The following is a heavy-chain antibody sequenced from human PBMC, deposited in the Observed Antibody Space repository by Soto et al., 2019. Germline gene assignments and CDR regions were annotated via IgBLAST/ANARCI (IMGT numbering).Heavy chain of an antibody. CDR3: ARGRKWELPIDY. CDR2: IIPILGIA. CDR1: GGTFSSYT. J-gene: IGHJ4*02. D-gene: IGHD1-26*01. Sequence: QVQLVQSGAEVKKPGSSVKVSCKASGGTFSSYTISWVRQAPGQGLEWMGRIIPILGIANYAQKFQGRVTITADKSTSTAYMELSSLRSEDTAVYYCARGRKWELPIDYWGQGTLVTVSS. V-gene: IGHV1-69*02.